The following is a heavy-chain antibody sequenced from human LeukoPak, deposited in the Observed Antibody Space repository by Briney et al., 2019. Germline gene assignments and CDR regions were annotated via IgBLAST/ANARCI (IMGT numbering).Heavy chain of an antibody. Sequence: ASVKVSCKASGYTFTSYAMNWVRQAPGQGLEWMGWINTNTGNPTYAQGFTGRFVFSLDTSVSTAYLQISSLKAEDTAVYYCARAGRSNWFGELLAYYYYGMGVWGQGTTVTVSS. CDR3: ARAGRSNWFGELLAYYYYGMGV. V-gene: IGHV7-4-1*02. D-gene: IGHD3-10*01. CDR1: GYTFTSYA. J-gene: IGHJ6*02. CDR2: INTNTGNP.